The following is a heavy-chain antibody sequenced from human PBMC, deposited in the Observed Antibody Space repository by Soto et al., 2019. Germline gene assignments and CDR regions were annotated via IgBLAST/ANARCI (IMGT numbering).Heavy chain of an antibody. D-gene: IGHD6-13*01. CDR1: GYTLTSYG. Sequence: GASVKVSCKASGYTLTSYGISWVRQARGQGLEWMGWISAYNGNTNYAQKLQGRVTMTRDTSTSTAYMELSRLRSDDTAVYYGARERRAGHLGYYYGMDVWGQANTATSS. CDR2: ISAYNGNT. J-gene: IGHJ6*02. CDR3: ARERRAGHLGYYYGMDV. V-gene: IGHV1-18*01.